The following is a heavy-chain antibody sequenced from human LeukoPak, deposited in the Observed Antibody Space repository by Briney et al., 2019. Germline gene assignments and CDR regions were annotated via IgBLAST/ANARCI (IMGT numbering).Heavy chain of an antibody. CDR1: GGSISSYY. CDR3: ARADPLYSYGWRDAFDIWGQSSKVKPFDI. J-gene: IGHJ3*02. CDR2: IYYSGST. D-gene: IGHD5-18*01. V-gene: IGHV4-59*01. Sequence: SETLSLTCTVSGGSISSYYWSWIRQPPGKGLEWIGYIYYSGSTNYNPSLKSRVTISVDTSKNQFSLKLSSVTAADTAVYYCARADPLYSYGWRDAFDIWGQSSKVKPFDIWGQGTMVTVSS.